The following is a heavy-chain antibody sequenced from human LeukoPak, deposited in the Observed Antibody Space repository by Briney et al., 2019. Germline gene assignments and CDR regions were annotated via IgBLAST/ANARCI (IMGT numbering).Heavy chain of an antibody. J-gene: IGHJ4*02. Sequence: SESLSLTCAVYGGSFSGYYWSWIRQPSGKGLEWIGEINHSGSTNYNPSLKSRVTISVDTSKNQFSLKLSSVTAADTAVYYCASLSSGWYFDYWGLGTLVTVSS. CDR2: INHSGST. V-gene: IGHV4-34*01. CDR3: ASLSSGWYFDY. D-gene: IGHD6-19*01. CDR1: GGSFSGYY.